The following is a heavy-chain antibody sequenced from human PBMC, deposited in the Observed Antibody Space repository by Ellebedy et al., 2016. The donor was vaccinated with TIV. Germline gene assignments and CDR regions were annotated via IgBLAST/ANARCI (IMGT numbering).Heavy chain of an antibody. CDR3: ARCVVANAAFDI. D-gene: IGHD2-15*01. Sequence: PGGSLRLSCAASGFTFSDYYMNWIRQAPGKGLEWVSSISGSRSYIYYADSVKGRFTISRDNAKNSLYLQMNSLRGEDTAVYYCARCVVANAAFDIWGQGTMVTVSS. CDR1: GFTFSDYY. CDR2: ISGSRSYI. V-gene: IGHV3-21*01. J-gene: IGHJ3*02.